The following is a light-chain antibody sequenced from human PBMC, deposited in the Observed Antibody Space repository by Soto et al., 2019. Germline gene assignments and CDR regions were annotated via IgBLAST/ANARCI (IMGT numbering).Light chain of an antibody. CDR3: QCYDRSRIVCYV. CDR1: SSNIGAGYA. V-gene: IGLV1-40*01. CDR2: NKI. J-gene: IGLJ1*01. Sequence: QSVLTQPPSVSRAPGQRVTISCPGSSSNIGAGYAVHWYQQLPRTAPKLLIYNKINQPSGVPDRFSGSRSGTSASLAITGIKAEDEAGYYCQCYDRSRIVCYVFRTGTKVTVL.